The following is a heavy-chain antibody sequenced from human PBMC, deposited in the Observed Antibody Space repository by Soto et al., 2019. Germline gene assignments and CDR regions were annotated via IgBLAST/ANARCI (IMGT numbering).Heavy chain of an antibody. D-gene: IGHD3-22*01. CDR2: ISYDGSNK. Sequence: QVQLVESGGGVVQPGRSLRLSCAASGFTFSSYGIHWVRQAPGKGLEWVAVISYDGSNKYYADSVKGRFTISRDNSKNTLYLQMNSLRAEDTAVYYCAKDLLAMIVVVITHDAFDIWGQGTMVTVSS. CDR3: AKDLLAMIVVVITHDAFDI. CDR1: GFTFSSYG. J-gene: IGHJ3*02. V-gene: IGHV3-30*18.